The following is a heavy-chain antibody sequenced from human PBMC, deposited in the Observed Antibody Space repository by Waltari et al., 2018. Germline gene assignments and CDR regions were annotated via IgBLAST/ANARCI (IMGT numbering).Heavy chain of an antibody. Sequence: EVQLLESGGGLVQPGGSLRLSCAASGFTFSSYAMSWVRQAPGKGLEWVSAISGSGGSTSYADSLKGRFTISRANSKNTLYLQMNSLRAEDTAVYYCAKGRQQWLVGYFDYWGQGTLVTVSS. J-gene: IGHJ4*02. CDR2: ISGSGGST. CDR1: GFTFSSYA. CDR3: AKGRQQWLVGYFDY. V-gene: IGHV3-23*01. D-gene: IGHD6-19*01.